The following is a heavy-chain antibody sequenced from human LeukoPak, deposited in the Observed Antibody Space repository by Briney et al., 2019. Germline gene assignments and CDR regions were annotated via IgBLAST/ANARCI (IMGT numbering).Heavy chain of an antibody. D-gene: IGHD5-24*01. V-gene: IGHV4-4*08. CDR2: IYTSGST. J-gene: IGHJ4*02. Sequence: SETLSLTCTVSGGSISSYYWSWIRQPPGKGLEWIGYIYTSGSTNYNPSLKSRVTISVDTSKNQFSLKLSSVTAADTAVYYCARDPRDGYNRAFDIWGQGILVTVSS. CDR3: ARDPRDGYNRAFDI. CDR1: GGSISSYY.